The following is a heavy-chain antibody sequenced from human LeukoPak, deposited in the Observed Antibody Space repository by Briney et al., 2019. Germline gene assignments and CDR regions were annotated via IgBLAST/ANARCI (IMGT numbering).Heavy chain of an antibody. V-gene: IGHV1-18*01. CDR1: GYTFTSYG. Sequence: ASVKVSCKASGYTFTSYGISWVRHAPGQGLEWMGWISAYNGNTNYAQELQGRVTMTTDTSTSTAYMELRSLRSDDTAVYYCARVPLLGYSSSWYGILGPYGMDVWGQGTTVTVSS. D-gene: IGHD6-13*01. CDR2: ISAYNGNT. CDR3: ARVPLLGYSSSWYGILGPYGMDV. J-gene: IGHJ6*02.